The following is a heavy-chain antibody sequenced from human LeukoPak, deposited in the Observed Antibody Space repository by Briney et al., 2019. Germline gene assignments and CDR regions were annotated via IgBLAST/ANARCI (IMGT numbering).Heavy chain of an antibody. J-gene: IGHJ4*02. Sequence: SETLSLTCTVSGGSISSYYWSWIRQPPGKGLEWIGYIYYSGSTYYNPSLKSRVTISVDTSKNQFSLKLSSVTAADTAVYYCARRLSTYSSSPYFDYWGQGTLVTVSS. D-gene: IGHD6-6*01. CDR1: GGSISSYY. CDR3: ARRLSTYSSSPYFDY. CDR2: IYYSGST. V-gene: IGHV4-59*08.